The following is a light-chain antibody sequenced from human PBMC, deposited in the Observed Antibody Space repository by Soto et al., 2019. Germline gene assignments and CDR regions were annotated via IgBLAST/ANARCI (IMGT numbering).Light chain of an antibody. CDR2: SNN. CDR1: SSNIGSNT. Sequence: QSVLTQPPSASGTPGQMVTISCSGSSSNIGSNTVNWYQQLPGTAPKLLIYSNNQRPSVVPDRFSGSKSGTSASLAISGLQSEDEADYYCAAWDDSLNGVVFGGGTKLTVL. J-gene: IGLJ2*01. CDR3: AAWDDSLNGVV. V-gene: IGLV1-44*01.